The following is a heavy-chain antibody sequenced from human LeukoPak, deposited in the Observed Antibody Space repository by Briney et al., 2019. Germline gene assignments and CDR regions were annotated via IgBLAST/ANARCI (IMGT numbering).Heavy chain of an antibody. CDR2: ISWNSGSI. Sequence: GGSLRLSCAASGFTFDDYAMHWVRQAPGKGLEWVSGISWNSGSIGYADSVKGRFTISRDNAKNSLYLQMNSLRAEDTALYYCAKSYSSSWSYFDYWDQGTLVTVSS. D-gene: IGHD6-13*01. CDR3: AKSYSSSWSYFDY. CDR1: GFTFDDYA. J-gene: IGHJ4*02. V-gene: IGHV3-9*01.